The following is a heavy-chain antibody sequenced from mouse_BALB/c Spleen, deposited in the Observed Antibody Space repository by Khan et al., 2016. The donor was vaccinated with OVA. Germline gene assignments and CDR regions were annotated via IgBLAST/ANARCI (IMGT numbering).Heavy chain of an antibody. CDR1: GYTFTDYS. CDR3: ARDRYDYFDY. CDR2: INTETGEP. J-gene: IGHJ2*01. V-gene: IGHV9-2-1*01. D-gene: IGHD2-14*01. Sequence: QIQLVQSGPELKKPGETVKISCKASGYTFTDYSMHWVKQAPGKGLKWMGWINTETGEPTYADDFKGRFAFSLETSASTAYLQINYLKNEDTATYFCARDRYDYFDYWGQGTTLTVSS.